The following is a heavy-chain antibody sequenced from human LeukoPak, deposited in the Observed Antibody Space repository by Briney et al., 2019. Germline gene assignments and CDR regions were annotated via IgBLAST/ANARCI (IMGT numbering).Heavy chain of an antibody. CDR1: GYSISSGYY. CDR2: LSHSGSS. J-gene: IGHJ4*02. V-gene: IGHV4-38-2*02. D-gene: IGHD3-16*01. Sequence: PSETLSLTCTVSGYSISSGYYWDWIRQPPGKGLEWIGTLSHSGSSYYNPSLKSRVTISVDTSTNQFSLKLNSVTAADTAVYYCARDRALGSGKYYFDYWGQGTPVTVSS. CDR3: ARDRALGSGKYYFDY.